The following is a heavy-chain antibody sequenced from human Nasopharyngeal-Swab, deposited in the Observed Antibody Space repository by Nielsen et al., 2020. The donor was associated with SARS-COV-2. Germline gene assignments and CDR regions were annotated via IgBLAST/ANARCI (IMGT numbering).Heavy chain of an antibody. CDR1: GRSLSGGDYS. J-gene: IGHJ6*02. V-gene: IGHV4-30-2*01. Sequence: SQTLSLTCAVSGRSLSGGDYSWSWVRQPRGKGLEWIGYFYHSGSTYYNPSLKGRVTISVDRSKNQFSLKLTSVTAADTAVYYCATSDFGDTLGYYYYGMDVWGQGTTVTVSS. D-gene: IGHD4-17*01. CDR3: ATSDFGDTLGYYYYGMDV. CDR2: FYHSGST.